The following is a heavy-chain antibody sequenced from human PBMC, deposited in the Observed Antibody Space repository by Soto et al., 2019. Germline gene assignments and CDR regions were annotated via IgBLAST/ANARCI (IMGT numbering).Heavy chain of an antibody. CDR2: INPSGGST. V-gene: IGHV1-46*01. CDR3: ARDLMGERGYSYSYYYYGMDV. J-gene: IGHJ6*02. CDR1: GYTFTSYY. Sequence: ASVKVSCKASGYTFTSYYMHWVRQAPGQGLEWMGIINPSGGSTSYAQKFQGRGTMTRATSTSTVYMELSSLRSEDTAVYYCARDLMGERGYSYSYYYYGMDVWGQGTTVTVSS. D-gene: IGHD5-18*01.